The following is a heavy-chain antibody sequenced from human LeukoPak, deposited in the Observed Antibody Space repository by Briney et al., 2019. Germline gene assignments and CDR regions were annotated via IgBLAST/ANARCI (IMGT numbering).Heavy chain of an antibody. J-gene: IGHJ4*02. CDR1: GGSISSYY. CDR3: ARHQFYGWGSYNPYDY. Sequence: SETLSLTCTVSGGSISSYYWSWIRQPPGKGLEWIGYIYYSGSTNYNPSLKSRVTISVDTSKNQFSLKLSSVTAADTAVYYCARHQFYGWGSYNPYDYWGQGTLVTVSS. D-gene: IGHD3-10*01. V-gene: IGHV4-59*08. CDR2: IYYSGST.